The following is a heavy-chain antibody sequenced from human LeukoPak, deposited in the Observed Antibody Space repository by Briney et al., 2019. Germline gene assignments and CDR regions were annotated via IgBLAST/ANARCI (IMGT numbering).Heavy chain of an antibody. D-gene: IGHD3-3*01. CDR2: IRFDGSNK. CDR3: AKDPPFWSGPPYFDC. J-gene: IGHJ4*02. V-gene: IGHV3-30*02. Sequence: GGSLRLSCAVSGFTFSSFGMHWVRQAPGKGLEWVAFIRFDGSNKDYADSVKGRFTISRDNSKNTVYLQMNSLRAEDTAVYFCAKDPPFWSGPPYFDCWGQGTLVTVSS. CDR1: GFTFSSFG.